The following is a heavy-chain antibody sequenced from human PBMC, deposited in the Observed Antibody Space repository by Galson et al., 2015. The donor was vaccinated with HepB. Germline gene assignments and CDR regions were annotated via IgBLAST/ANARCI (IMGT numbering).Heavy chain of an antibody. CDR3: ARDSSGYSYGPYWYFDL. V-gene: IGHV4-59*01. D-gene: IGHD5-18*01. CDR2: IYYSGST. Sequence: ETLSLTCTVSGGSISSYYWSWIRQPPGKGLEWIGYIYYSGSTNYNPSLKSRVTISVDTSRSQFSLNLSSVTAADTAVYYCARDSSGYSYGPYWYFDLWGRGTLVTVSS. J-gene: IGHJ2*01. CDR1: GGSISSYY.